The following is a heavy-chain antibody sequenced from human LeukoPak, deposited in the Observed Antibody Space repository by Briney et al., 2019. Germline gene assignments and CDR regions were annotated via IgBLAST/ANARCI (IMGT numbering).Heavy chain of an antibody. CDR3: ARVTTYYGSGSYGDAFDI. V-gene: IGHV3-20*01. Sequence: GGSLRLSCAASGFTFDDYGMSWVRHAPGKGLEWVAGINWKGGRTGYADSVKGRFTISRDNAKNSLYLQMNSLRAEDTALYHCARVTTYYGSGSYGDAFDIWGQGTMITVSS. CDR1: GFTFDDYG. D-gene: IGHD3-10*01. J-gene: IGHJ3*02. CDR2: INWKGGRT.